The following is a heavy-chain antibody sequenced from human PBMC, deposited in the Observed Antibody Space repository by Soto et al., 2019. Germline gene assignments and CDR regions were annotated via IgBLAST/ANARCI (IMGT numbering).Heavy chain of an antibody. Sequence: QVQLVQSGAEVKKPGASVKVSCKASGYTFTSYDITWVRQAPGQGLEWMGWISTYSGNTNYAQKFRGRGTLTTDTATGTAYMELRSLRSDDTAVYYCAREATDGWFDPWGQGTLATVSS. V-gene: IGHV1-18*01. J-gene: IGHJ5*02. CDR1: GYTFTSYD. CDR2: ISTYSGNT. CDR3: AREATDGWFDP.